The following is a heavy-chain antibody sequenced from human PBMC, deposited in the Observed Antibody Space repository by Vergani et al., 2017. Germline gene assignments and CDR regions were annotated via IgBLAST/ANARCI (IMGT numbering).Heavy chain of an antibody. V-gene: IGHV1-58*02. CDR1: GFTFTSSA. D-gene: IGHD6-6*01. J-gene: IGHJ5*02. CDR3: ASYQASSSYNWFDP. Sequence: QLVESGGGLVQPGGSLRLSCAASGFTFTSSAMQWVRQARGQRLEWIGWIVVGSGNTNYAQKFQERVTITRGMSTSTAYMELSSLRSEDTAVYYCASYQASSSYNWFDPWGQGTLVTVSS. CDR2: IVVGSGNT.